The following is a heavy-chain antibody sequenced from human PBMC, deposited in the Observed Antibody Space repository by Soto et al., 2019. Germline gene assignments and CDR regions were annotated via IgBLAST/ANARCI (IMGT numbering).Heavy chain of an antibody. CDR3: ARGGVSTRTFDY. V-gene: IGHV5-51*01. CDR1: GYNFAGYW. J-gene: IGHJ4*02. CDR2: IYPSDSDT. Sequence: GESLRISCKGSGYNFAGYWIAWVRQMPGKGLELMGIIYPSDSDTRYRPSFQGQVTISADKSISSAYLQWSSLRASDTAMYYCARGGVSTRTFDYWGQGTPVTVSS. D-gene: IGHD3-3*01.